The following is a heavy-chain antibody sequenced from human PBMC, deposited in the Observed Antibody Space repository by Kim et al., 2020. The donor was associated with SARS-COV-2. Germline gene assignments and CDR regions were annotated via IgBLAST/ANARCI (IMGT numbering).Heavy chain of an antibody. CDR1: GFTFSSYS. CDR3: ARGRLFGVS. V-gene: IGHV3-30*09. D-gene: IGHD3-10*01. J-gene: IGHJ5*02. Sequence: GGSLRLSCAGSGFTFSSYSLLWVRQAPGKGLEWVAVISYNENYKDYADSVKGRFAISRDNSKNTVYLLMNSLRPEDTAVYYCARGRLFGVSWGQGTLGTV. CDR2: ISYNENYK.